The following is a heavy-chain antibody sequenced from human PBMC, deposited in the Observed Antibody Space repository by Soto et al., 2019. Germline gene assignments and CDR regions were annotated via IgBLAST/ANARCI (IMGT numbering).Heavy chain of an antibody. Sequence: EVQLVESGGGLVQPGGSLRLSCAASGIVFSSYWMNWVRQAPGKGLEWVANIKQDGSEKNYVDSVKGRFTISRDNAKNXXYLQMNSLRAEDTAVYYCASGKYCSGGSCYGRPDYWGQGTLVTVSS. D-gene: IGHD2-15*01. J-gene: IGHJ4*02. CDR2: IKQDGSEK. CDR3: ASGKYCSGGSCYGRPDY. CDR1: GIVFSSYW. V-gene: IGHV3-7*01.